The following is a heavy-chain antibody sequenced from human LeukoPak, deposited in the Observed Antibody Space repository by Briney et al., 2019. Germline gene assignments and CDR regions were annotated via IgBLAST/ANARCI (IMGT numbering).Heavy chain of an antibody. CDR2: FYISGST. D-gene: IGHD6-19*01. CDR1: GGSISTYY. J-gene: IGHJ4*02. Sequence: SETLSLTCTVSGGSISTYYWNWIRQSAGKGLEWVGRFYISGSTNHNPSLKSRVTMSIDTSKSQFSLMLSSVTAADTAVYYCAREVHTLAGACFDYWGQGILVTVSS. CDR3: AREVHTLAGACFDY. V-gene: IGHV4-4*07.